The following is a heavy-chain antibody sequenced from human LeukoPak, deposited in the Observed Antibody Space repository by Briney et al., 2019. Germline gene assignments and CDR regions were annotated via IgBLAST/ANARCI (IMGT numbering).Heavy chain of an antibody. J-gene: IGHJ6*02. CDR2: MNRDGSEK. V-gene: IGHV3-7*01. CDR3: VRDGGIIRFGGQDV. CDR1: GFTFSSYW. Sequence: GGSLRLSCAASGFTFSSYWMSWVRQAPGKGLEWVANMNRDGSEKNYVDSIKGRFTISRDNAANSLYLQMNSLRVEDTAVYYCVRDGGIIRFGGQDVWGQGTTVTVSS. D-gene: IGHD3-16*01.